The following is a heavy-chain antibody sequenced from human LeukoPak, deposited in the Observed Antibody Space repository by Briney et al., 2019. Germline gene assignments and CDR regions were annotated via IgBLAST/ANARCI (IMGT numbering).Heavy chain of an antibody. CDR3: AKAPSYSTSWYYFDY. J-gene: IGHJ4*02. D-gene: IGHD6-13*01. CDR1: GFTFDDYA. Sequence: GGSLRLSCAASGFTFDDYAMHWVRQAPGKGLEWVSGISWNSGSIGYADSVKGRFTISRDNAKNSLYLQMNSLRAEDMAFYYCAKAPSYSTSWYYFDYWGQGTLVTVSS. CDR2: ISWNSGSI. V-gene: IGHV3-9*03.